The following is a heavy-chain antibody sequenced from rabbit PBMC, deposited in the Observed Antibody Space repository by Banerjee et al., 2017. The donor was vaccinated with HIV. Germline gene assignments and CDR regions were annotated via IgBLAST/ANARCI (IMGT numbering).Heavy chain of an antibody. D-gene: IGHD4-1*01. J-gene: IGHJ4*01. CDR2: IATISGNT. CDR1: GFSFSSGYD. V-gene: IGHV1S43*01. CDR3: ARRYIYSSAYFNL. Sequence: QEQLVESGGGLVQPEGSLTLTCKASGFSFSSGYDMCWVRQAPGKGLEWIGCIATISGNTYYATWVNGRFTISRENTQNTVDLKMTSLTAADTATYFCARRYIYSSAYFNLWGQGTLVTVS.